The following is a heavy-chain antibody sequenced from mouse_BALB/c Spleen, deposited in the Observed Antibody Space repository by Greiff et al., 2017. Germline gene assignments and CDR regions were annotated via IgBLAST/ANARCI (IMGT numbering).Heavy chain of an antibody. V-gene: IGHV5-6-5*01. Sequence: EVKLVESGGGLVKPGGSLKLSCAASGFTFSSYAMSWVRQTPVERLEWVASISSGGSTYYQDSEKGRFTISRDNARNILYLQMSSLKSEDTAMYYCARRDYEDAYWGQGTLVTVSA. CDR1: GFTFSSYA. CDR2: ISSGGST. CDR3: ARRDYEDAY. J-gene: IGHJ3*01. D-gene: IGHD2-4*01.